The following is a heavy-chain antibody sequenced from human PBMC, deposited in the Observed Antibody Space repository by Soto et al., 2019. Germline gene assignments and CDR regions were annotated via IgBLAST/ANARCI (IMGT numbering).Heavy chain of an antibody. CDR3: AKRTVGWYFDL. J-gene: IGHJ2*01. CDR2: ISGSGGST. D-gene: IGHD4-17*01. V-gene: IGHV3-23*01. Sequence: EVQLLESGGGLVQPGGSLRLSCAASGFTFSSYAMNWVRQAPGKGLEWVSVISGSGGSTYYADAVKGRFTISRDNSKNTLYLQMNSLRAGGTAVYYCAKRTVGWYFDLCGRGTLVTVSS. CDR1: GFTFSSYA.